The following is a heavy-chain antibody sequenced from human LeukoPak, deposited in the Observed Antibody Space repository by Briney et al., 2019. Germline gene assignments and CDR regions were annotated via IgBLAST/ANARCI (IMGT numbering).Heavy chain of an antibody. CDR2: ISYDGSNK. J-gene: IGHJ4*02. CDR1: GFTFSSYG. V-gene: IGHV3-30*18. Sequence: PGRSLRLSCAASGFTFSSYGMHWVRQAPGKGLEWVAVISYDGSNKYYADSVKGRFTISRDNSKNTLYLQMNSLRAEDTAVYYCAKSLVRGVIMAPFDYWGQGTLVTVSS. D-gene: IGHD3-10*01. CDR3: AKSLVRGVIMAPFDY.